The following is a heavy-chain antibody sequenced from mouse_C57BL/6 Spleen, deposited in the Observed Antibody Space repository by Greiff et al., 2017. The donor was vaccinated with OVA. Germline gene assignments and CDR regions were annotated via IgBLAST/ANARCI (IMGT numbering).Heavy chain of an antibody. CDR3: AKSGFSKHGGMDY. Sequence: VQLQQSGAELAKPGASVKLSCKASGYTFTSYWMHWVKQRPGQGLEWIGYINPSSGYTKYNQKFKDKATLTADTSSSTAYMQLSSLTSEASAVFYGAKSGFSKHGGMDYWGQGTSVTGSA. CDR2: INPSSGYT. V-gene: IGHV1-7*01. D-gene: IGHD2-5*01. CDR1: GYTFTSYW. J-gene: IGHJ4*01.